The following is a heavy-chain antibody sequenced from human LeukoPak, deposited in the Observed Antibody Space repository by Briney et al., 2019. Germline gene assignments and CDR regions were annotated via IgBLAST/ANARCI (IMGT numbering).Heavy chain of an antibody. CDR1: GGSISSYY. J-gene: IGHJ6*03. V-gene: IGHV4-59*12. D-gene: IGHD1-26*01. CDR2: IYYSGST. Sequence: MASETLSLTCTVSGGSISSYYWSWIRQPPGKGLEWIGYIYYSGSTNYNPSLKSRVTISVDTSKNQFSLKLNSVTAADTAEYYCARIIVGATDYYYYMDVWGKGTTVTVSS. CDR3: ARIIVGATDYYYYMDV.